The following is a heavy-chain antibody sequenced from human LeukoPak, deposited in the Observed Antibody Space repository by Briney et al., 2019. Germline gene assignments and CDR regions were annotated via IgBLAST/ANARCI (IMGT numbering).Heavy chain of an antibody. CDR1: GFTVSSNY. Sequence: PGGSLRLSCAASGFTVSSNYMSWVRQPPGKGLEWIGNINYSGSTYYNPSLKSRVTIFVDTSKNQFSLKVTSVTAADTAVYFCARRVTGDLRRFDYWGQGTLVTVSS. V-gene: IGHV4-39*01. J-gene: IGHJ4*02. CDR3: ARRVTGDLRRFDY. CDR2: INYSGST. D-gene: IGHD7-27*01.